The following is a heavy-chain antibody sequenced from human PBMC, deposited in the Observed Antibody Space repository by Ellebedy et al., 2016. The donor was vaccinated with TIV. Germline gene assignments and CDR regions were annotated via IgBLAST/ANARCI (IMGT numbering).Heavy chain of an antibody. CDR3: AKGGHFSAYDY. V-gene: IGHV3-23*01. CDR1: GLTFGSYA. CDR2: ISGNGDTT. J-gene: IGHJ4*02. D-gene: IGHD6-25*01. Sequence: GGSLRLXXAASGLTFGSYAMTWVRQAPGKGLEWVSTISGNGDTTFYADSVKGRFTISRDNSKNTVYLQMNILRAEDTAVYYCAKGGHFSAYDYWGQGTLVTVSA.